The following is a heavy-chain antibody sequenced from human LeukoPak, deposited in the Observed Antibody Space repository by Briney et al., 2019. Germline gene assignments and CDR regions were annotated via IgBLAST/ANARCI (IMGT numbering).Heavy chain of an antibody. J-gene: IGHJ3*02. CDR2: SDHSGST. CDR3: VRNRAFDI. CDR1: GGSITDYY. V-gene: IGHV4-59*01. Sequence: PSETLSLTCTVSGGSITDYYRNWIRQPPGKGLEWIGYSDHSGSTNYNPSLKSRVTISVDTSKNQISLKLSSVTAADTAVYHCVRNRAFDIWGRGTMVTVSS.